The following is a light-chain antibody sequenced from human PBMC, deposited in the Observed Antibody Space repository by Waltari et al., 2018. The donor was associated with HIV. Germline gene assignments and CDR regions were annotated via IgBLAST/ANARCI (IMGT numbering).Light chain of an antibody. J-gene: IGLJ2*01. CDR1: STEVVGYNY. CDR2: EVS. CDR3: SSYVASNILV. V-gene: IGLV2-8*01. Sequence: QSALTQPPSPSGSPDQSVDISCTRPSTEVVGYNYFSCYQQRPGKAPKLLIYEVSQRPSGFPDRFSGSKSGNTASLTVSGLQAEDEADYYCSSYVASNILVFGGGTKLTVL.